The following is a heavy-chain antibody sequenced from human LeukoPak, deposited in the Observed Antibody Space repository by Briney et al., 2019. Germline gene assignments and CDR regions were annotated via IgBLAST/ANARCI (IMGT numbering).Heavy chain of an antibody. CDR2: IWYDGSNK. CDR3: AGDRDGWTP. J-gene: IGHJ5*02. Sequence: GGSLRLSCAASGFTSSSYGMHWVRQAPGKGLEWVAVIWYDGSNKYYADSVKGRFTISRDNSKNTLYLQMNSLRAEDTAVYYCAGDRDGWTPWGQGTLVTVSS. CDR1: GFTSSSYG. D-gene: IGHD3/OR15-3a*01. V-gene: IGHV3-33*01.